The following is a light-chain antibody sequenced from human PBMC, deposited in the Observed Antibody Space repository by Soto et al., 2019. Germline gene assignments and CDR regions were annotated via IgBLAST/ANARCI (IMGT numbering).Light chain of an antibody. Sequence: QSALTQPASVSGSPGQSITISCTGTSSNVGSYKLVSWYQQHPGRAPKLIIYDVSNRPSGVSNRFSGSKSGSTASLTISGLQAEDEADYYCSAYTTSIALYVFGAGTKLTVL. V-gene: IGLV2-14*02. J-gene: IGLJ1*01. CDR1: SSNVGSYKL. CDR3: SAYTTSIALYV. CDR2: DVS.